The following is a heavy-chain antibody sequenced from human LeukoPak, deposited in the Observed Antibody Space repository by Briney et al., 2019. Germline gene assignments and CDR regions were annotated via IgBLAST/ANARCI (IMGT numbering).Heavy chain of an antibody. CDR3: ARGRAATP. Sequence: XGXXWXWXRXPPXKGLEWIGEINHSGSTNYNPSLKSRVTISVDTSKNQFSLKLSSVTAADTAVYYCARGRAATPWGQGTLVTVSS. J-gene: IGHJ5*02. V-gene: IGHV4-34*01. D-gene: IGHD6-25*01. CDR2: INHSGST. CDR1: XGXX.